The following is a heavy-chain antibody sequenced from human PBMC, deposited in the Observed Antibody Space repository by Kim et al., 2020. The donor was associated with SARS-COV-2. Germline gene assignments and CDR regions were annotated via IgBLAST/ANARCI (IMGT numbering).Heavy chain of an antibody. Sequence: GGSLRLSCAASGFTFSDHYMDWVRQAPGMGLEWVGRSRNKANSYTTEYAASVKGRFTISRDDSKNSLYLQMNSLKTEDTAVYYCTNNGMDVWGQGTTVTVSS. CDR3: TNNGMDV. J-gene: IGHJ6*02. V-gene: IGHV3-72*01. CDR1: GFTFSDHY. CDR2: SRNKANSYTT.